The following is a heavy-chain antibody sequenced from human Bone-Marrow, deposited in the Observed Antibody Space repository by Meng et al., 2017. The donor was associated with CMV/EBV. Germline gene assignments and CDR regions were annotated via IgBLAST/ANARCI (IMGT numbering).Heavy chain of an antibody. CDR3: AVTYYYDSSGYYSFDY. V-gene: IGHV1-18*01. CDR2: ISAYNGNT. J-gene: IGHJ4*02. Sequence: GQLVQSGAEGKKPGASWKVSCKASGYTFTSYGISWVRQAPGQGLEWMGWISAYNGNTNYAQKLQGRVTMTTDTSTSTAYMELRSLRSDDTAVYYCAVTYYYDSSGYYSFDYWGQGTLVTVSS. CDR1: GYTFTSYG. D-gene: IGHD3-22*01.